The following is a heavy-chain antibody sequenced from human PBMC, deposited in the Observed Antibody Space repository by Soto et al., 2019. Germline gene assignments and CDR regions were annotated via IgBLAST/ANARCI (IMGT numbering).Heavy chain of an antibody. J-gene: IGHJ6*02. CDR2: VYYIGRT. V-gene: IGHV4-31*03. D-gene: IGHD3-22*01. CDR3: ARVSSGYYCSTHDSYGIDV. Sequence: QVQLQESGPGLVKPSQTQSLTCTVSGGSISSGGYYWSWIRQHPGKGLEWIGYVYYIGRTYYNPSLQSRVTITVDTSKNRFSLKLSSLTAADTVVYYCARVSSGYYCSTHDSYGIDVWGQATTVTVS. CDR1: GGSISSGGYY.